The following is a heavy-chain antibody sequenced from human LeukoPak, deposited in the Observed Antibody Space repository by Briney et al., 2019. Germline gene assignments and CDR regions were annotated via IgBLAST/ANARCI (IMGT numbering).Heavy chain of an antibody. CDR2: ISSSDTYI. CDR3: AREDDSWGPNNLDL. V-gene: IGHV3-21*01. J-gene: IGHJ3*01. Sequence: PGGSLRLSCAASGFTFRSYTMNWVRQAPGKGLEWVSSISSSDTYIYYADSMKGRFTISRDNARNSLYLQMNSLRAEDTAVYYCAREDDSWGPNNLDLWGQGTMVTVSS. CDR1: GFTFRSYT. D-gene: IGHD7-27*01.